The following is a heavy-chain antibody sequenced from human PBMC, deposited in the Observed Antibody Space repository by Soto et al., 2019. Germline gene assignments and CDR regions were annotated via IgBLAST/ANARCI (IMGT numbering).Heavy chain of an antibody. V-gene: IGHV4-31*03. CDR1: GCSISRGGYY. Sequence: QVQLQESGPGLVKPSQTMSLTCTFSGCSISRGGYYWSWIRQHTGKGLDWLGHIYYSGGTYYNPFRESRVTISVDMSNSQFSLGLGSVTSADTAVSDCAGYGDYGGGDFWGQGTTFIVSS. D-gene: IGHD4-17*01. CDR3: AGYGDYGGGDF. CDR2: IYYSGGT. J-gene: IGHJ3*01.